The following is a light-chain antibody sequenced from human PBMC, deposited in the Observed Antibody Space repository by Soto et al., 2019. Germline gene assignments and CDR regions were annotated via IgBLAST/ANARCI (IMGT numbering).Light chain of an antibody. Sequence: DIQMTQSPSSLSASVGDRVTITCRASQSISNYLNWYQQKPGKAPNILIYATSSLQGGVPSRFSGSGSGTDFTLTISSLQPEEFATYYCQQSYSTPYTFGQGTKLGIK. CDR3: QQSYSTPYT. V-gene: IGKV1-39*01. J-gene: IGKJ2*01. CDR2: ATS. CDR1: QSISNY.